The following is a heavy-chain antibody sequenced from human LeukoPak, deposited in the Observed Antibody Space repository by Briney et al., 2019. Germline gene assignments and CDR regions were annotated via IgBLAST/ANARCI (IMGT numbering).Heavy chain of an antibody. Sequence: PSETLSLTCTVSGGSISSYYWSWIRQPPGKGLEWIGYIYYSGITNYNPSLKSRDTISVDTSKNQFSLKLSSVTAADAAVYYCARHPPRYGYGMDVWGQGTTVTVSS. CDR3: ARHPPRYGYGMDV. J-gene: IGHJ6*02. CDR2: IYYSGIT. CDR1: GGSISSYY. V-gene: IGHV4-59*08. D-gene: IGHD5-18*01.